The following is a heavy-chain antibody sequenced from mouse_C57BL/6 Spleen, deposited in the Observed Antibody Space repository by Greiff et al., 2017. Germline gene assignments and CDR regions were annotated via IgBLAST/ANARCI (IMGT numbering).Heavy chain of an antibody. D-gene: IGHD2-3*01. CDR2: INPNNGGT. Sequence: EVQLQQSGPELVKPGASVKIPCKASGYTFTDYNMDWVKQSHGKSLEWIGDINPNNGGTNYNQKFKGKATLTVDKSSSTAYMELRSLTSEDTAVYYCATRDGYYAMDYWGQGTSVTVSS. V-gene: IGHV1-18*01. CDR1: GYTFTDYN. CDR3: ATRDGYYAMDY. J-gene: IGHJ4*01.